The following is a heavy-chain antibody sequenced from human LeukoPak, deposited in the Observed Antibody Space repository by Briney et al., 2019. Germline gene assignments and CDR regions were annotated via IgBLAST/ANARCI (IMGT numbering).Heavy chain of an antibody. CDR3: ARGRGCGGDCYLGWFDP. V-gene: IGHV4-38-2*02. J-gene: IGHJ5*02. CDR1: GFSVSSGFY. Sequence: SETLSLTCSVSGFSVSSGFYWAWIRQSPGKGLEWIANVYHSGNSYSNPSLKSRLTISVDTSMNNFSLRLTSVTAADTAVYYCARGRGCGGDCYLGWFDPWGQGTLVTVSS. CDR2: VYHSGNS. D-gene: IGHD2-21*01.